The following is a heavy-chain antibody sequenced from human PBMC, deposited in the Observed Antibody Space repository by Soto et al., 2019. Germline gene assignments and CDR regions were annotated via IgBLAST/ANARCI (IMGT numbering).Heavy chain of an antibody. V-gene: IGHV2-5*02. CDR3: ARRGYSSSWYLGWFDP. Sequence: QITLKESGPTLVKPTQTLTLTCTFSGFSLSTSGVGVGWIRQPPGKALEWLALIYWDDDKRYSPSLKSRLTITKDPSKNQVVLTMTNMDPVDTATYYCARRGYSSSWYLGWFDPWGQGTLVTVSS. D-gene: IGHD6-13*01. J-gene: IGHJ5*02. CDR2: IYWDDDK. CDR1: GFSLSTSGVG.